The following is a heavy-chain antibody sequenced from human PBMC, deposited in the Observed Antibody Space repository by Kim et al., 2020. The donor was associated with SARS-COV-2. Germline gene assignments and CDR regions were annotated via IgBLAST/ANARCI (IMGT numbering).Heavy chain of an antibody. J-gene: IGHJ4*01. CDR3: AKDPGTYYFDSSGSAYF. CDR2: ISGAATKT. Sequence: GGSLRLSCAASGFTFGHFAMRWVRQSPGKGLEWVSTISGAATKTYYADSVKGRFAISRDNSNNTLYLQMSNLGPEDTAVYFCAKDPGTYYFDSSGSAYF. V-gene: IGHV3-23*01. D-gene: IGHD3-22*01. CDR1: GFTFGHFA.